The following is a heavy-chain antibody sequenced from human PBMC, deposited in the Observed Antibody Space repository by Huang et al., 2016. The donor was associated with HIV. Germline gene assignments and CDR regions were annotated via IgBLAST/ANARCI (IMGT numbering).Heavy chain of an antibody. CDR2: INPNSGGT. V-gene: IGHV1-2*02. D-gene: IGHD6-13*01. Sequence: QVQLVQSGAEVKKPGASVKVSCKASGYTFTGYYMHWVRQAPGQGLEGMGWINPNSGGTNDAQKFQGRVTMTRDTSISTAYMELSRLRSDDTAVYYCARGTGSSWYIGWFDPWGQGTLVTVSS. CDR3: ARGTGSSWYIGWFDP. CDR1: GYTFTGYY. J-gene: IGHJ5*02.